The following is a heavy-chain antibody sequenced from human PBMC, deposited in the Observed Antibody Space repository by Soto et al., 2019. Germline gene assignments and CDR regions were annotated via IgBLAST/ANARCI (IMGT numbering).Heavy chain of an antibody. CDR2: MHPDNNQT. V-gene: IGHV1-8*01. CDR1: GYPFTNYD. CDR3: ARGDYDILNARGPLDI. D-gene: IGHD3-9*01. J-gene: IGHJ3*02. Sequence: ASVKASCKTSGYPFTNYDIHWVRQATGQGLEWMGWMHPDNNQTVYAQKFRGRVTMTTDTSMSTAYMELRSLRSDDTAVYYCARGDYDILNARGPLDIWGQGTMVTVSS.